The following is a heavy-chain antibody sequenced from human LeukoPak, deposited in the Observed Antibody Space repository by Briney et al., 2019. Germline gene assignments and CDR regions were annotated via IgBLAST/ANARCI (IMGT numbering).Heavy chain of an antibody. CDR1: GFFFSNYA. CDR3: ARERIAAAGGFDP. J-gene: IGHJ5*02. D-gene: IGHD6-13*01. Sequence: GGTLRLSCAASGFFFSNYAMSWVRQAPGKGLEWVSVIYSGGSTYYADSVKGRFTISRDNSKNTLYLQMNSLRAEDTAVYYCARERIAAAGGFDPWGQGTLVTVSS. V-gene: IGHV3-53*01. CDR2: IYSGGST.